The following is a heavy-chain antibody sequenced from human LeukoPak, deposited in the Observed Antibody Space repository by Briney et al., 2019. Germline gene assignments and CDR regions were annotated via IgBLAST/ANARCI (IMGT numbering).Heavy chain of an antibody. J-gene: IGHJ4*02. Sequence: ASVKVSCKASGYTFSSHGNIWVRQAPGQGLEWMGRISAYNGDTNYAQKFQGRVTMTTDTSTSTAYMEVRNLRSDDTAVYYCARVEGPSIFGVVDYWGQGTLVTVSS. CDR1: GYTFSSHG. CDR2: ISAYNGDT. CDR3: ARVEGPSIFGVVDY. V-gene: IGHV1-18*01. D-gene: IGHD3-3*02.